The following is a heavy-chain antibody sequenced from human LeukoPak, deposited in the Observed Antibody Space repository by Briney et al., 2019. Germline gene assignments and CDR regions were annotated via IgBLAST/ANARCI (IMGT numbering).Heavy chain of an antibody. J-gene: IGHJ4*02. V-gene: IGHV4-4*02. CDR3: ARSPPIDY. CDR1: GGSVSSNNW. Sequence: PSETLSLTCAVSGGSVSSNNWWNWVRQPPGKGLEWIGEIYHSGSTNYNPSLKSRVTISLDTSNNQFSLKLSSVTAADTAVYYCARSPPIDYWGQGTLVTVSS. CDR2: IYHSGST.